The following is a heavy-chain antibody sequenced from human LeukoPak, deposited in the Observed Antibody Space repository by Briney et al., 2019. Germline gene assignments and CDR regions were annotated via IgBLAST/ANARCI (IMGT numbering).Heavy chain of an antibody. CDR2: IRSDGSST. Sequence: PGGSLRLSCAASGFTFSTYWMHWVRQAPGKGLVRVSRIRSDGSSTNYADSVKGRFTISRDNAKNTLYLQMNSLTAEDTAVYYCARSPLDYWGQGTLVTVSS. J-gene: IGHJ4*02. CDR1: GFTFSTYW. V-gene: IGHV3-74*01. CDR3: ARSPLDY.